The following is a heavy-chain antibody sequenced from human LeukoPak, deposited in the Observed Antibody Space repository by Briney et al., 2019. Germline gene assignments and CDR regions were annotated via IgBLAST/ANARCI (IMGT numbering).Heavy chain of an antibody. V-gene: IGHV1-2*02. CDR2: INPNSGGT. CDR3: VREGGNAFDI. J-gene: IGHJ3*02. D-gene: IGHD2-15*01. Sequence: ASVKVSCKASGYTFTGYYMHWVRQAPRQGLEWMGWINPNSGGTNYAQKFQGRVTMTRDTSISTAYMELSRLRSDDTAVYHCVREGGNAFDIWGQGTMVTVSS. CDR1: GYTFTGYY.